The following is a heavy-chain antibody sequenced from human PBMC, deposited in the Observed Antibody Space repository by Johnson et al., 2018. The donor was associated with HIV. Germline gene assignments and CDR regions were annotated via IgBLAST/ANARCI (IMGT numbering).Heavy chain of an antibody. CDR1: GFTFSSYG. CDR2: ISYDGSNK. V-gene: IGHV3-30*18. Sequence: QEQLVVSGGGVVQPGRSLRLSCAASGFTFSSYGMHWVRQAPGKGLEWVAVISYDGSNKYYADSVKGRFTISRDNSKNTLYLQMNSLRAEDTAVYYCAKGLGRAAAGTRNAFDIWCQGTMVTVSS. J-gene: IGHJ3*02. CDR3: AKGLGRAAAGTRNAFDI. D-gene: IGHD6-13*01.